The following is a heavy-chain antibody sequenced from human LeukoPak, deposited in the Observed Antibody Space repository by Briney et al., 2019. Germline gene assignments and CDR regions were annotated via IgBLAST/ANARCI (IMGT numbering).Heavy chain of an antibody. D-gene: IGHD5-12*01. CDR2: IVVGSGNT. J-gene: IGHJ4*02. V-gene: IGHV1-58*02. CDR3: AASYSGYDSLDY. CDR1: GFTFTSSA. Sequence: GASAKVSCKASGFTFTSSAMQWVRQARGQRLEWIGWIVVGSGNTNYAQKFQERVTITRDMSTSTAYMELSSLRSEDTAVYYCAASYSGYDSLDYWGQGTLVTVSS.